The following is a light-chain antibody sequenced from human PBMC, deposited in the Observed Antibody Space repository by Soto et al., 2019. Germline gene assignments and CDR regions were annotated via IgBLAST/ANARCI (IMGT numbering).Light chain of an antibody. J-gene: IGKJ5*01. CDR2: GAS. CDR3: QQYSNSLIT. CDR1: QSLSSTY. V-gene: IGKV3-20*01. Sequence: EIVLTQSPGTLSLSPWERATLSCRASQSLSSTYLAWYLHKPGQAPRLLIYGASSRATGTPDRFSGSGSGTDFSLTISRLEPEDFAVYYCQQYSNSLITFGQGTRLEIK.